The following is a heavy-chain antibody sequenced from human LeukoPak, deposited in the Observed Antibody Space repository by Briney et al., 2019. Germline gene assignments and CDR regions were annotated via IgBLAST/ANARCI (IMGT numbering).Heavy chain of an antibody. V-gene: IGHV3-33*01. J-gene: IGHJ6*03. Sequence: PGRSLRLSCAASGFTFSSYGMHWVRQAPGKGLEWVAVIWYDGSNKYYADSVKGRFTISRDNSKNTLYLQMSSLRAEDTAVYYCARVTVTTETYYYYYMDVWGKGTTVTVSS. CDR1: GFTFSSYG. CDR3: ARVTVTTETYYYYYMDV. CDR2: IWYDGSNK. D-gene: IGHD4-17*01.